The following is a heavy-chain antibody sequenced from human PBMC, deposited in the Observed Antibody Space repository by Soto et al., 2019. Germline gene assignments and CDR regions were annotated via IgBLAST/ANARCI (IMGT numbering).Heavy chain of an antibody. V-gene: IGHV1-18*01. Sequence: QVQLVQSGAEVKEPGASVKISCKPSGYTFTSYGISWVRQAPGQGIDWMSWISAYNGDTNYARKVQGRVTMTTDTSTSTDFMELRSLIFDATAVYDCVRDPDGHIDFDYWGQGTLVTVSS. J-gene: IGHJ4*02. CDR3: VRDPDGHIDFDY. CDR2: ISAYNGDT. CDR1: GYTFTSYG.